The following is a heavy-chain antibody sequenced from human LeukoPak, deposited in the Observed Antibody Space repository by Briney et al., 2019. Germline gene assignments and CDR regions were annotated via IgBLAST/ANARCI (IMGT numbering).Heavy chain of an antibody. Sequence: GGSLRLSCAASGFTFSSYAMSWVRQAPGKGLDWVSAISGSGGSTYYADSVKGRFTISRDNSKNTLYLQMNSLRAEDTAVYYCAKEPDTAMSHYYYYYMDVWGKGTTVTVSS. CDR2: ISGSGGST. CDR3: AKEPDTAMSHYYYYYMDV. V-gene: IGHV3-23*01. CDR1: GFTFSSYA. J-gene: IGHJ6*03. D-gene: IGHD5-18*01.